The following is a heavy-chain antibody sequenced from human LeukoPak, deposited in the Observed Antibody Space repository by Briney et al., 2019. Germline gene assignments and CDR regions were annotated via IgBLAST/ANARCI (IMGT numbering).Heavy chain of an antibody. CDR1: GFTFTAYY. CDR2: INPNSADT. D-gene: IGHD1-26*01. CDR3: AMLTYSLSGFFDL. V-gene: IGHV1-2*02. Sequence: GASVKVSCKASGFTFTAYYIHWVRQAPGQGLEWMGWINPNSADTNYVQKFQGRVTMTRDTSITTAYMELSRLTSDDTAVYYCAMLTYSLSGFFDLWGRGTLVTVSS. J-gene: IGHJ2*01.